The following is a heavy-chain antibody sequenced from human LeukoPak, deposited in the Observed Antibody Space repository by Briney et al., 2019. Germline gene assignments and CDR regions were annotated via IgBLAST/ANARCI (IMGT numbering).Heavy chain of an antibody. Sequence: PSETLSLTCTVSGGSISSSSYYWGWIRQPPGKGLEWIGSMYHSGPIYYNPSLKSRVATSVDTSKNQFSLKLSSVTAADTAVYYCANAYGDYLPIFYFDYWGQGTLVTVSS. D-gene: IGHD4-17*01. J-gene: IGHJ4*02. CDR1: GGSISSSSYY. CDR3: ANAYGDYLPIFYFDY. V-gene: IGHV4-39*07. CDR2: MYHSGPI.